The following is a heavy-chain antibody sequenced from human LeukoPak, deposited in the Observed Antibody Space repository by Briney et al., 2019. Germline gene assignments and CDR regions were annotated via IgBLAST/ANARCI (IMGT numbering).Heavy chain of an antibody. Sequence: GGSLRLSCAASGFTFSSYAMSWVRQAPGKGLEWVSAISGSGGSTYYADSVKGRFTISRDNSKNTLYLQMNSLRAEDTAVYYCTRSQGSWPDYFDYWGQGTLVTVSS. CDR1: GFTFSSYA. J-gene: IGHJ4*02. CDR3: TRSQGSWPDYFDY. D-gene: IGHD6-13*01. V-gene: IGHV3-23*01. CDR2: ISGSGGST.